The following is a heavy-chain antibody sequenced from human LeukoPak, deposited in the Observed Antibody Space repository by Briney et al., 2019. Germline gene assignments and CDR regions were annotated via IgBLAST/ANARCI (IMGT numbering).Heavy chain of an antibody. CDR1: GYTFTSYD. CDR3: ARDSDTMVRGVIMPYYFDY. Sequence: ASVKVSCKASGYTFTSYDINWVRQAPGQGLEWMGWINPNSGGTNYAQKFQGRFTMTRDTSISTAYMELSRLRSDDTAVYYCARDSDTMVRGVIMPYYFDYWGQGTLVTVSS. V-gene: IGHV1-2*02. J-gene: IGHJ4*02. D-gene: IGHD3-10*01. CDR2: INPNSGGT.